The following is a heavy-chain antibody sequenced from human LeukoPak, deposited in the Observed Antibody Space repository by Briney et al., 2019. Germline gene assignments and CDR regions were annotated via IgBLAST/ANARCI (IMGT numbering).Heavy chain of an antibody. V-gene: IGHV4-4*07. CDR3: AREGSRDGYNCFDY. J-gene: IGHJ4*02. D-gene: IGHD5-24*01. CDR2: IYTTGST. Sequence: SETLSLTCTVSGGSISNYYWNWIRQPAGKGLELIGRIYTTGSTNYNPSLKSRVTMSVDTSKNQFSLKLSSVTAADTAVYYCAREGSRDGYNCFDYWDQGTLVTVSS. CDR1: GGSISNYY.